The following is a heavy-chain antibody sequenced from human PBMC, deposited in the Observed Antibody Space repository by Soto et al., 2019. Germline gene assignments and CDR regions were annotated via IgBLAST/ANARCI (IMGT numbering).Heavy chain of an antibody. D-gene: IGHD6-13*01. CDR1: GYTFTSYA. CDR3: ARRAAAGKDDY. Sequence: QVQLVQSGAEVKKPGASVKVSCKASGYTFTSYAMHWVRQAPGQRLEWMGWINAGNGNTKYSQKFQGRVTITRDTYASTAYMELSSLRSEDTAVYYCARRAAAGKDDYWGQGTLVTVSS. CDR2: INAGNGNT. J-gene: IGHJ4*02. V-gene: IGHV1-3*01.